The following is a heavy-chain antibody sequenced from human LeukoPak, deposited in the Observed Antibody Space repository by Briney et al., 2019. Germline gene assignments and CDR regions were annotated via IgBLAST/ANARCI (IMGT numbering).Heavy chain of an antibody. Sequence: PGGSLRLSCAASGFIFSNYGLHWVRQAPGKGLEWLAFIQYDGSYKFYADSVRGRFTISRDNSKNTLYLQVNSLRLEDTAVYYCAKVGSGSYQERIDYWGQGTLVTVSS. CDR1: GFIFSNYG. J-gene: IGHJ4*02. D-gene: IGHD3-10*01. CDR2: IQYDGSYK. CDR3: AKVGSGSYQERIDY. V-gene: IGHV3-30*02.